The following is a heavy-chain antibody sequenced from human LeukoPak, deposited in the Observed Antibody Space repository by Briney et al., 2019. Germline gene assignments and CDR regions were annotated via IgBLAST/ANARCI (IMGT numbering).Heavy chain of an antibody. Sequence: ASVKVSCKASGYTFTGYYMHWVRQAPGQGLEWMGWINPNSGGTNYAQKFQGRVTMTRDTSISTAYMELSSLRSEDTAVYYCAREGGLVGAHFDYWGQGTLVTVSS. D-gene: IGHD1-26*01. V-gene: IGHV1-2*02. CDR3: AREGGLVGAHFDY. J-gene: IGHJ4*02. CDR1: GYTFTGYY. CDR2: INPNSGGT.